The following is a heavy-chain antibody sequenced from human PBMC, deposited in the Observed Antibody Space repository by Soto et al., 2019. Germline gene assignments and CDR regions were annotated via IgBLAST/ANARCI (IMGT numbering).Heavy chain of an antibody. Sequence: EVQLVESGGGLVQPGGSLRLSCAASGFTLSSYDMHWVRQAAGKTLEWVSAIGVPGDPFYPDSVKGRFTISRENARNSLYLQMNSLRAGDTAVYYCVRGQRAEAGSWYFDSWGQGTLVTVSS. V-gene: IGHV3-13*05. CDR3: VRGQRAEAGSWYFDS. CDR2: IGVPGDP. CDR1: GFTLSSYD. J-gene: IGHJ4*02. D-gene: IGHD6-13*01.